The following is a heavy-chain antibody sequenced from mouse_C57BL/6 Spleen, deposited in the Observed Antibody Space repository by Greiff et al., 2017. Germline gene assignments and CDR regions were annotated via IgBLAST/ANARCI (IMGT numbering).Heavy chain of an antibody. CDR3: ARGELGPAMDY. CDR2: IYPGDGDT. CDR1: GYAFSSSW. J-gene: IGHJ4*01. V-gene: IGHV1-82*01. Sequence: VQLQQSGPELVKPGASVKISCKASGYAFSSSWMNWVKQRPGKGLEWIGRIYPGDGDTNYNGKFKGKATLTADKSSSTAYMQLSSLTSEDSAVYFGARGELGPAMDYWGQGTSVTVSS. D-gene: IGHD4-1*01.